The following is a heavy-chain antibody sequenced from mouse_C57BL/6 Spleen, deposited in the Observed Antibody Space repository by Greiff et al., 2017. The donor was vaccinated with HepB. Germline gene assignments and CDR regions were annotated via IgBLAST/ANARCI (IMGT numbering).Heavy chain of an antibody. CDR2: FYPGRGSI. CDR3: ARHESESYYGSSYAMDY. V-gene: IGHV1-62-2*01. Sequence: QVQLQQSGAELVKPGASVKLSCKASGYTFTEYTIHWVKQRSGQGLEWIGWFYPGRGSIKYNEKFKDKVTLTADKSSSTVYMELSRLTSEDSAVYFCARHESESYYGSSYAMDYWGQGTSVTVSS. J-gene: IGHJ4*01. D-gene: IGHD1-1*01. CDR1: GYTFTEYT.